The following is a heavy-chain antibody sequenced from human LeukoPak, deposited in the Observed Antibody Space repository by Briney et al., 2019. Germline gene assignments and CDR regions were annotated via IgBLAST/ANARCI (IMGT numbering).Heavy chain of an antibody. Sequence: ASVKVSCKASGYTFTSYGISWVRQAPGQVLEWMGWISAYNGNTNYAQKLQGRVTMTTDTSTNTAYMELRSLRSDDTAVYYCARDGTMLGYCSGGSCYSDAMDVWGQGTTVTVSS. CDR2: ISAYNGNT. J-gene: IGHJ6*02. V-gene: IGHV1-18*01. CDR1: GYTFTSYG. D-gene: IGHD2-15*01. CDR3: ARDGTMLGYCSGGSCYSDAMDV.